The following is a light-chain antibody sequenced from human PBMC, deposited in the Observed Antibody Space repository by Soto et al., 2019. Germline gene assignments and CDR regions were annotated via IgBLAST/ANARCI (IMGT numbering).Light chain of an antibody. Sequence: QSVLTQPPSVSGAPGLRVTISCTGSNSNIGAGYDVHWYQQLPGTAPKLLIYNDIKRPSGVPDRFSGSKSGTSASLAITGLQAEDEADYCQSYDSILSGHVFGPGTKVTVL. CDR1: NSNIGAGYD. CDR2: NDI. CDR3: QSYDSILSGHV. J-gene: IGLJ1*01. V-gene: IGLV1-40*01.